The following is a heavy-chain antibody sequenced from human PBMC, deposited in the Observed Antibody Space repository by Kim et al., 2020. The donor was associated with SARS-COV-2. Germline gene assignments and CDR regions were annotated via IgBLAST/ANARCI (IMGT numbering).Heavy chain of an antibody. CDR1: GGSVRTYY. D-gene: IGHD3-10*01. CDR3: ARDKRIQKVVDFGELKGFYGMDV. J-gene: IGHJ6*02. Sequence: SETLSLTCSVSGGSVRTYYWNWIRQTPGRGLEWIGYIFYSGNTKYNPSLESRVSISVDTSKNQFSLKLTSLTAADMATYYCARDKRIQKVVDFGELKGFYGMDVWGQGTTVTVSS. V-gene: IGHV4-59*02. CDR2: IFYSGNT.